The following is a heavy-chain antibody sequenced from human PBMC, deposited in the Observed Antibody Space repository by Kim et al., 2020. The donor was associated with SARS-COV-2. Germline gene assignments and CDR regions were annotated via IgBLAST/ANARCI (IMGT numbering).Heavy chain of an antibody. V-gene: IGHV3-33*01. Sequence: ADSGKGRFTISRDNSKNTLYLQMNSLRAEDTAVYYCARDVLLWFGEYETEWGQGTLVTVSS. J-gene: IGHJ4*02. CDR3: ARDVLLWFGEYETE. D-gene: IGHD3-10*01.